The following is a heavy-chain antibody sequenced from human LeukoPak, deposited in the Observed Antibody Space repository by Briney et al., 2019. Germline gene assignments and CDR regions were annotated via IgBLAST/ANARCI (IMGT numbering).Heavy chain of an antibody. Sequence: PSETLSLTCTVSGGSIRSYYWSWIRQPPGKGLEWIGYIYYSGSTNYNPSLKSRVTISVDTSKNQFSLKLSSVTAADTAVYYCARDLMSNWFDPWGQGTLVTVSS. D-gene: IGHD2-8*01. J-gene: IGHJ5*02. V-gene: IGHV4-59*01. CDR2: IYYSGST. CDR3: ARDLMSNWFDP. CDR1: GGSIRSYY.